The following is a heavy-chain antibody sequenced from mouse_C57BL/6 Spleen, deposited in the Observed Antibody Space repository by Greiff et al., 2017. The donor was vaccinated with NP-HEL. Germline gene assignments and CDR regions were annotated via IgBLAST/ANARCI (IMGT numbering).Heavy chain of an antibody. D-gene: IGHD2-4*01. J-gene: IGHJ1*03. CDR2: INPSSGYT. V-gene: IGHV1-7*01. Sequence: VQLSCKASGYTFTSYWMHWVKQRPGQGLEWIGYINPSSGYTKYNQKFKDKATLTADKYSSTAYMQLSSLTYEDAAVYYCARNYDYDPWYFDVWGTGTTVTVSS. CDR1: GYTFTSYW. CDR3: ARNYDYDPWYFDV.